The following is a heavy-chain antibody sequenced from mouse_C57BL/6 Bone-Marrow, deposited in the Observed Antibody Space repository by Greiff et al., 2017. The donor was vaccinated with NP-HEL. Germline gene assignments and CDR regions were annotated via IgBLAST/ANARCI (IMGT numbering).Heavy chain of an antibody. D-gene: IGHD2-2*01. J-gene: IGHJ3*01. CDR1: GYAFSSYW. V-gene: IGHV1-80*01. CDR2: IYPGDGDT. Sequence: QVQLQQSGAELVKPGASVKISCKASGYAFSSYWMNWVKQRPGKGLEWIGQIYPGDGDTNYNGKFKGKATLTADKSSSTAYMQLSSLTSEDSAVYFCAKSLMVTTAWFAYWGQGTLVTVSA. CDR3: AKSLMVTTAWFAY.